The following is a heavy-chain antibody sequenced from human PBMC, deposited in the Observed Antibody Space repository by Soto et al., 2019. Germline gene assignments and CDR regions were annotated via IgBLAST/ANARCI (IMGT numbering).Heavy chain of an antibody. CDR3: VLVGLYYFVH. D-gene: IGHD2-15*01. J-gene: IGHJ4*02. Sequence: EVQLLESGGVLVQPGGSLRLSCAASGFTFTNNAMSWVRQAPGKGLECVSAISGSGGDTYYADSVKGRFAISRDNSKNTLYLQMNSLRAEDTAVYHCVLVGLYYFVHWGQGALVTVSS. V-gene: IGHV3-23*01. CDR1: GFTFTNNA. CDR2: ISGSGGDT.